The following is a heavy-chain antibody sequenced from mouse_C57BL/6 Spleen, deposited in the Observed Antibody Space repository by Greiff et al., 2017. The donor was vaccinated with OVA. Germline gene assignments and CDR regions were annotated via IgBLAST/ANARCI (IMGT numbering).Heavy chain of an antibody. CDR3: ARTYWDYYWFAY. V-gene: IGHV5-17*01. Sequence: EVKLMESGGGLVKPGGSLKLSCAASGFTFSDYGMHWVRQAPEKGLEWVAYISSGSSTIYYADPVKGRFTISRTNAKNTLLMQMTSLRSEDKAMYYCARTYWDYYWFAYWGTGTMVTVSA. D-gene: IGHD2-4*01. CDR2: ISSGSSTI. J-gene: IGHJ3*01. CDR1: GFTFSDYG.